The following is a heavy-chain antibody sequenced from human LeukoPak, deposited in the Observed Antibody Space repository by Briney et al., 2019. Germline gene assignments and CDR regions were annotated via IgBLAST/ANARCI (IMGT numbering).Heavy chain of an antibody. V-gene: IGHV3-21*01. Sequence: KAGGSLRLSCGASGFTFSRYSMNWVRQAPGKGLEWVSSISSSGTSIYYADSVKGRFTISRDNAKNSLYLQMNSLRAEDTAVYYCASRNQYCGGDCFWAFDIWSQGTMVTVSS. CDR3: ASRNQYCGGDCFWAFDI. CDR1: GFTFSRYS. CDR2: ISSSGTSI. J-gene: IGHJ3*02. D-gene: IGHD2-21*02.